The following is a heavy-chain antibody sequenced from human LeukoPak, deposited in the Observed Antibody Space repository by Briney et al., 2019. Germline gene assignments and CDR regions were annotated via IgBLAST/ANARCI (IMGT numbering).Heavy chain of an antibody. D-gene: IGHD5-24*01. J-gene: IGHJ5*02. V-gene: IGHV4-59*01. CDR3: AREGGYNPGDNWFDP. CDR2: IYYSGST. Sequence: PSETLSLTCTVSGGSISSYYWSWIRQPPGKGLEWIGYIYYSGSTNYNPSLKSRVTISVDTSKNQFSLKLSSVTAADTAVYYCAREGGYNPGDNWFDPWGQGTLVTVSS. CDR1: GGSISSYY.